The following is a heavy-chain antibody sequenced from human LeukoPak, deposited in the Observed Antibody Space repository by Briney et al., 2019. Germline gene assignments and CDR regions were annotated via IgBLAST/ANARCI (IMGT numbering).Heavy chain of an antibody. V-gene: IGHV3-23*01. D-gene: IGHD3-9*01. Sequence: GGSLRLSCAASEFSFSGYAMSWVRQAPGEGLEWVSAISSGGGTTYYADSVKGRFTISRDNSKNTLYLQMNSLRAEDTAIYYCAKGLRHFDWQNAFDVWGQGTMVTVSS. CDR3: AKGLRHFDWQNAFDV. CDR1: EFSFSGYA. J-gene: IGHJ3*01. CDR2: ISSGGGTT.